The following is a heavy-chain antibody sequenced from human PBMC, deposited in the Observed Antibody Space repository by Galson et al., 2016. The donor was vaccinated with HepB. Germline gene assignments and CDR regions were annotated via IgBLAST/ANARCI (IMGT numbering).Heavy chain of an antibody. V-gene: IGHV1-69*13. CDR2: VIPLFGTT. J-gene: IGHJ3*02. CDR3: ARGLAVVVTALRGALDI. D-gene: IGHD2-21*02. CDR1: GGTFANYA. Sequence: SVKVSCKASGGTFANYAMNWVRRVPGQGLEWMGGVIPLFGTTNYAQKFQGRVTITADVSTSTAYMELNSLKSDDTAVYYCARGLAVVVTALRGALDIWGQGSIVAVSS.